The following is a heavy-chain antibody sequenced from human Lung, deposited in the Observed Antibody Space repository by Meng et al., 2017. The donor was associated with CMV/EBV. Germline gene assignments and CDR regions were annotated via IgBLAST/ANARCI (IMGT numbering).Heavy chain of an antibody. J-gene: IGHJ1*01. Sequence: QWQLRESGPALVKPSETRSLTGAVPGDSITNHNWWAWVRQPPGKGREWIGEIPHRGSSAYNPSLKSRVSMSIDKSKNQYSLKLTSVTAADTAVYHCLRRSGGSVWGQGTLVTVSS. CDR3: LRRSGGSV. V-gene: IGHV4-4*02. CDR2: IPHRGSS. CDR1: GDSITNHNW. D-gene: IGHD3-10*01.